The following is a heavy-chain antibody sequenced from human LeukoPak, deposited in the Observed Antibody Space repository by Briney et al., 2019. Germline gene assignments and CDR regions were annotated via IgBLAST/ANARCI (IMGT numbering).Heavy chain of an antibody. CDR2: IIPILGIA. J-gene: IGHJ4*02. CDR1: GGTFSSYA. Sequence: ASVKVSCKASGGTFSSYAISWVQQAPGQGLEWMGRIIPILGIANYAQKFQGRVTITADKSTSTAYMELSSLRSEDTAVYYCSRGDYYDSSGYVSSYWGQGTLVTVSS. D-gene: IGHD3-22*01. CDR3: SRGDYYDSSGYVSSY. V-gene: IGHV1-69*04.